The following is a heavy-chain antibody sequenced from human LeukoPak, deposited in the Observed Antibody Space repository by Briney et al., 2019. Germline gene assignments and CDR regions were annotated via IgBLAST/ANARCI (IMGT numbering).Heavy chain of an antibody. D-gene: IGHD4-11*01. J-gene: IGHJ4*02. CDR2: SDANNGDT. V-gene: IGHV1-2*02. Sequence: ASVTVSFTSSDYTFTFNYIHWLRQAPGQGLGWMGWSDANNGDTRSAQKFQGRVTMSRDTSISTAYMDLSSLSPDDAAVYYCARDPSSVTLYFFDYWGQGTLVTVSS. CDR3: ARDPSSVTLYFFDY. CDR1: DYTFTFNY.